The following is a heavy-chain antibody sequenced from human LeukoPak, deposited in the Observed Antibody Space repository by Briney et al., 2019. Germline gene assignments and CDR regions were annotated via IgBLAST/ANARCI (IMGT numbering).Heavy chain of an antibody. CDR3: AREAYSSGWTYYYYMDV. D-gene: IGHD6-19*01. V-gene: IGHV1-8*03. CDR1: GYTFTNYD. Sequence: ASVKVSCKASGYTFTNYDINWVRQATGQGLEWMGWMNPNSGNTGYAQKFQGRVTITRNTSISTAYMELSSLRSADTAVYYCAREAYSSGWTYYYYMDVWGKGTTVTVSS. CDR2: MNPNSGNT. J-gene: IGHJ6*03.